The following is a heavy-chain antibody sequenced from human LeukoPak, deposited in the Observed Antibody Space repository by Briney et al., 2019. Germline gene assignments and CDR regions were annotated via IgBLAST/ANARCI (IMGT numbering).Heavy chain of an antibody. CDR2: IRYDGSNK. CDR3: AKDLYDYVWGSYRCTIGGIDY. V-gene: IGHV3-30*02. D-gene: IGHD3-16*02. J-gene: IGHJ4*02. CDR1: GFTFSSYG. Sequence: GGSLRLSCAASGFTFSSYGMHWVRQAPGKGLEWVAFIRYDGSNKYYADSVKGRFTISRDNSKNTLYLQMNSLRAEDTAVYYCAKDLYDYVWGSYRCTIGGIDYWGQGTLVTVSS.